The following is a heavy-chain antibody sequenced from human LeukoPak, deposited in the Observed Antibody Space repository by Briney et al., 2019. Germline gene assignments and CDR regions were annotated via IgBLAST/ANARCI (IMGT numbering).Heavy chain of an antibody. Sequence: GGSLRLSCAVSGITLSNYVMTWVRQAPGKGLEWVAGISDTGGRTNYADSVKGRFTISRDNPKNTLYLQMNSLRAEDTAVYYCAKGGSIRQLYYFDYWGQGTLVTVSS. CDR3: AKGGSIRQLYYFDY. D-gene: IGHD1-1*01. CDR1: GITLSNYV. CDR2: ISDTGGRT. J-gene: IGHJ4*02. V-gene: IGHV3-23*01.